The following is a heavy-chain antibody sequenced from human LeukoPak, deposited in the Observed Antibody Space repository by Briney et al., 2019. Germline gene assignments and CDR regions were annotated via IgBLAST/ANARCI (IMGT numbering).Heavy chain of an antibody. CDR1: GGTFSSYA. J-gene: IGHJ4*02. CDR2: IIHIFGTA. V-gene: IGHV1-69*01. D-gene: IGHD3-22*01. Sequence: SVKVSCKASGGTFSSYAISWVRHAPGQGREWMGGIIHIFGTANYAQKFQGRVTITADESTSTAYIELSSLRTEDTAVYYCARVGDTYYYDSSGYYYFDYWGQGTLVTVSS. CDR3: ARVGDTYYYDSSGYYYFDY.